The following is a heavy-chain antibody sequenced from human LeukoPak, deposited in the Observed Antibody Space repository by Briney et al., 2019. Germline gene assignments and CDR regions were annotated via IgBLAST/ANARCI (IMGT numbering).Heavy chain of an antibody. CDR1: GFTFTNYW. Sequence: GGSLRLSCAASGFTFTNYWMSWVRQAPGKGLEWVANIKPDGSEKYYVDSVKGRFTISRDNAMNSLYLQMNSLRAEDTAVYYCARDYYYGSGSYLKWGQGTLVTVSS. CDR3: ARDYYYGSGSYLK. CDR2: IKPDGSEK. D-gene: IGHD3-10*01. V-gene: IGHV3-7*01. J-gene: IGHJ4*02.